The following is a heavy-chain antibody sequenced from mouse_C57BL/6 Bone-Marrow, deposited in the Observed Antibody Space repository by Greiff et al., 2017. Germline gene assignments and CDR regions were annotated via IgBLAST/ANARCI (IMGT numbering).Heavy chain of an antibody. Sequence: QVQLQQSGPELVKPGASVKISCKASGYSFTSYYIHWVKQRPGQGLEWIGWIYPGSGNTKYNEKFKGKATLTADTSSSTAYMQLSSLTSEDSAVYYCARDGSSYFYYAMDYWGQGTSVTVSS. J-gene: IGHJ4*01. D-gene: IGHD1-1*01. CDR1: GYSFTSYY. CDR3: ARDGSSYFYYAMDY. CDR2: IYPGSGNT. V-gene: IGHV1-66*01.